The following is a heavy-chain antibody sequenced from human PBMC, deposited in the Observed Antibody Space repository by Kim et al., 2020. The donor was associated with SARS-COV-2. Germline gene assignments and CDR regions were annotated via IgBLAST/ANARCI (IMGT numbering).Heavy chain of an antibody. CDR3: ARVGLAYYDFWSGYYPFDY. Sequence: SETLSLTCTVSGYSISSGYYWGWIRQPPGKGLEWIGSIYHSGSTYYNPSLKSRVTISVDTSKNQFSLKLSSVTAADTAVYYCARVGLAYYDFWSGYYPFDYWGQGTLVTVSS. D-gene: IGHD3-3*01. V-gene: IGHV4-38-2*02. CDR2: IYHSGST. CDR1: GYSISSGYY. J-gene: IGHJ4*02.